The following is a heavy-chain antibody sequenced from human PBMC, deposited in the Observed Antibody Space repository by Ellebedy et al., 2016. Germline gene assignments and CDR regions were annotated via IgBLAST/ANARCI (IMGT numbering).Heavy chain of an antibody. J-gene: IGHJ4*02. Sequence: SETLSLXCTVSGGSVTSYIYRWSWIRQPPGKGLEWIGLVHYSGSTNYSPSLKSRLSISMDTSNNQFSLRLSSVTAADTAIYYCARSHYWSGYSPYYLDHWGQGTLVTVSS. CDR1: GGSVTSYIYR. V-gene: IGHV4-61*01. D-gene: IGHD3-3*02. CDR3: ARSHYWSGYSPYYLDH. CDR2: VHYSGST.